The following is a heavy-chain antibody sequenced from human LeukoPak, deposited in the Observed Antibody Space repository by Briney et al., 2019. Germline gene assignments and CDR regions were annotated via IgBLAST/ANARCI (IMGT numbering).Heavy chain of an antibody. CDR1: GFTFSSYW. CDR2: INSNGGTT. CDR3: VKMGTYYYDSSGSNY. Sequence: GGSLRLSCAASGFTFSSYWMSWVRQAPGKGLEYVSAINSNGGTTYYSDSVKGRFTISRDNSKNTLYLQMSSLRAEDTAVYYCVKMGTYYYDSSGSNYWGQGTLVTVSS. J-gene: IGHJ4*02. D-gene: IGHD3-22*01. V-gene: IGHV3-64D*09.